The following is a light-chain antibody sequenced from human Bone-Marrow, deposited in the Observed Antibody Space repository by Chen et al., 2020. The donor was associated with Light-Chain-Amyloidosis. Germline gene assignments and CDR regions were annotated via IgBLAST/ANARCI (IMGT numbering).Light chain of an antibody. CDR3: QQYDKLPIT. CDR2: DAS. J-gene: IGKJ4*01. CDR1: QDISNY. Sequence: DILMTQSPSSLSASVGDRVTITCQASQDISNYLNWYQQKPGKAPKLLIYDASNLETGVPSRFSGSGSGTDFTFTISSLQPEDIATYYWQQYDKLPITFGGGTKVEVK. V-gene: IGKV1-33*01.